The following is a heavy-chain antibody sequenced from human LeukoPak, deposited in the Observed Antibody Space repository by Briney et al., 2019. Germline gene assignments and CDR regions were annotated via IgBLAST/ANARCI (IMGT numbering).Heavy chain of an antibody. V-gene: IGHV5-51*01. Sequence: GESLKISCKGSGYRFTSYWIGWVRQMPGKGLEWMGIIYPGDSDTRYSPSFQGQVTISADKSISTAYLQWSSLKASDTAMYYCARHGQVSYCDILTGYYTDSWFDPWGQGTLVTVSS. CDR2: IYPGDSDT. D-gene: IGHD3-9*01. J-gene: IGHJ5*02. CDR3: ARHGQVSYCDILTGYYTDSWFDP. CDR1: GYRFTSYW.